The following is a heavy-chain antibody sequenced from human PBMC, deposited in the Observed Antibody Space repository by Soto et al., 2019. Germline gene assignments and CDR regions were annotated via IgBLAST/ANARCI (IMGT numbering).Heavy chain of an antibody. Sequence: VQLQESGPGLVKPSETLSLTCTVSGTSISSYYWSWIRQPPGKGLEWIANIHYSGTTNYNPSLASRVTLSVYTSKNQFTLKMTSVTDADRALYFCARYHSYAIDYWGRGTLVTVSS. V-gene: IGHV4-59*12. CDR2: IHYSGTT. D-gene: IGHD2-8*01. J-gene: IGHJ4*02. CDR3: ARYHSYAIDY. CDR1: GTSISSYY.